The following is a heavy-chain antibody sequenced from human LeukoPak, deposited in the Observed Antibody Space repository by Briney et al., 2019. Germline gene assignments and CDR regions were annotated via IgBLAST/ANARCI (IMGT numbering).Heavy chain of an antibody. V-gene: IGHV1-46*01. D-gene: IGHD4-11*01. CDR2: INPSGGST. J-gene: IGHJ6*02. Sequence: ASVKVSCKASGYTFTSYYMHWVRQAPGQGLEWMGIINPSGGSTSYAQKFQGRVTMTEDTSTDTAYMELSSLRSEDTAVYYCATESNYSNYDYYYYGMDVWGQGTTVTVSS. CDR3: ATESNYSNYDYYYYGMDV. CDR1: GYTFTSYY.